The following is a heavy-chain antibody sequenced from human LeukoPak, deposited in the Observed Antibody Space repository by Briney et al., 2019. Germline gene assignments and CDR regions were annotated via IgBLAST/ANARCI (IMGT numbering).Heavy chain of an antibody. J-gene: IGHJ6*03. CDR2: IYYSGST. V-gene: IGHV4-59*01. D-gene: IGHD5-18*01. Sequence: SETLSLTCTVSGGSISSYYWSWIRQPPGKGLEWIGYIYYSGSTNYDPSLKSRVTISVDTSKNQFSLKLSSVTAADTAVYYCARLTAYYYMDVWGKGTTVTISS. CDR3: ARLTAYYYMDV. CDR1: GGSISSYY.